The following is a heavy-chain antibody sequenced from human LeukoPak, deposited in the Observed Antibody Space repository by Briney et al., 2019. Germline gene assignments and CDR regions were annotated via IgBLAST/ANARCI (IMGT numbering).Heavy chain of an antibody. CDR2: ISNSGANA. D-gene: IGHD4-17*01. CDR3: ARDGDGDYNAFDI. Sequence: GGSLRLSCAASGIPFSNNAMSWVRQAPRKGLEWVSTISNSGANAYYADSVKGRFTISRDNSKSTLYLQMNSLRAEDTAVYYCARDGDGDYNAFDIWGQGTMVTVSS. J-gene: IGHJ3*02. CDR1: GIPFSNNA. V-gene: IGHV3-23*01.